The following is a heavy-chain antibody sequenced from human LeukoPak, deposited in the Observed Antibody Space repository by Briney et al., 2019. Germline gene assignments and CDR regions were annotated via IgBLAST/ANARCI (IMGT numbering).Heavy chain of an antibody. CDR2: IYYSGST. D-gene: IGHD2-2*02. Sequence: PSETLSLTCTASGGSISSYYWSWIRQPPGKGLEWIGYIYYSGSTNYNPSLKSRVTISVDTSKNQFSLKLSSVTAADTAVYYCAREVVVPAAIGPYYYYYGMDVWGQGTTVTVSS. CDR1: GGSISSYY. J-gene: IGHJ6*02. CDR3: AREVVVPAAIGPYYYYYGMDV. V-gene: IGHV4-59*01.